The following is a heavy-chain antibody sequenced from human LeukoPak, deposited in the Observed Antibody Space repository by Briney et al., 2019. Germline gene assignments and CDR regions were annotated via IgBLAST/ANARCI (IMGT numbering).Heavy chain of an antibody. CDR1: GYSISSGYY. Sequence: SETLSLTCTVSGYSISSGYYWGRIRQPPGKGLEWIGYIYYSGSTNYNPSLKSRVTISVDTSKNQFSLKLSSVTAADTAVYYCARGWLAVAAAGSSHFDYWGQGTLVTVSS. D-gene: IGHD6-13*01. CDR3: ARGWLAVAAAGSSHFDY. J-gene: IGHJ4*02. CDR2: IYYSGST. V-gene: IGHV4-61*01.